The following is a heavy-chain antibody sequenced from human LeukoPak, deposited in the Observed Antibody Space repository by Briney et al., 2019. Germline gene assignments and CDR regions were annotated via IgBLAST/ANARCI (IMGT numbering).Heavy chain of an antibody. CDR3: ARDAPYYYDSSGYYFGY. CDR1: GGSISSYY. J-gene: IGHJ4*02. D-gene: IGHD3-22*01. V-gene: IGHV4-4*07. CDR2: IYTSGST. Sequence: SETLSLTCTVSGGSISSYYWSWIRQPAGKGLEWIGRIYTSGSTNYNPSLKSRVTMSVDTSKNQFSLKLSSVTAADTAVYYCARDAPYYYDSSGYYFGYWGQGTLVTVSS.